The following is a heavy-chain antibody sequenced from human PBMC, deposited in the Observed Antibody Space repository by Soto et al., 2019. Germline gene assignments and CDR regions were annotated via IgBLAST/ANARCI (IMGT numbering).Heavy chain of an antibody. J-gene: IGHJ5*02. V-gene: IGHV5-51*01. D-gene: IGHD2-15*01. CDR3: ARQVDVVAVVDATQRSANWFAP. CDR1: GYTFSNFW. CDR2: IYPGDSDT. Sequence: GESLKISCKGSGYTFSNFWIGWVRQMPGKGLEWMGIIYPGDSDTRYSPSFQGQVTISADRSIRTAYLQWSSLKASDTAMYFCARQVDVVAVVDATQRSANWFAPWGQGTLVTVSS.